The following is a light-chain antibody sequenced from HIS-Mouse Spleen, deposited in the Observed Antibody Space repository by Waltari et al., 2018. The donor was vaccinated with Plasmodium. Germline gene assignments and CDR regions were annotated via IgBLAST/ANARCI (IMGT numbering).Light chain of an antibody. CDR2: DAS. Sequence: IQMTQSPSSLSASVGDRVTITCQASQDISNYLTWYQQKPGKAPKLLIYDASNLETGVPSRFSGSGSGTDFTFTISSLQPEDIATYYCQQYYNLPLTFGGGTKVEIK. J-gene: IGKJ4*01. V-gene: IGKV1-33*01. CDR1: QDISNY. CDR3: QQYYNLPLT.